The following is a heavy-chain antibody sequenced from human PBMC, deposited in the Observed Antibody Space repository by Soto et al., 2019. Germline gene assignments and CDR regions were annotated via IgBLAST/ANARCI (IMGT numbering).Heavy chain of an antibody. J-gene: IGHJ2*01. CDR3: ARPPPLTTDNWYFDL. D-gene: IGHD4-4*01. V-gene: IGHV3-30*03. CDR1: GFTFSSYG. CDR2: ISYDGSNK. Sequence: QVQLVESGGGVVQPGRSLRLSCAASGFTFSSYGMHWVRQAPGKGLEWVAVISYDGSNKYYADSVKGRFTISRDNSKNTLYLQMNSLRAEDTAVYYCARPPPLTTDNWYFDLWGRGTLVTVSS.